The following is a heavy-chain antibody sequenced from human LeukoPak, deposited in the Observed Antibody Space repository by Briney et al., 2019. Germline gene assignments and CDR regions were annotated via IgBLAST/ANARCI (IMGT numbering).Heavy chain of an antibody. D-gene: IGHD6-19*01. CDR2: INPNSGGT. Sequence: ASVKVSCKPSGYTFTGYFTHWVRQAPGQGREWMGWINPNSGGTNYAQKFQGRVTMTRDTSIRTAYMELSRLRSDDTAVYYCARDDMAVPGIGFDYWGQGTLVTVSS. V-gene: IGHV1-2*02. CDR1: GYTFTGYF. CDR3: ARDDMAVPGIGFDY. J-gene: IGHJ4*02.